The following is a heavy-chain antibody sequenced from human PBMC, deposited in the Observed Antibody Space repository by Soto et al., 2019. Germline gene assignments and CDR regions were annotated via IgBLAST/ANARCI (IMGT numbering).Heavy chain of an antibody. V-gene: IGHV1-18*04. J-gene: IGHJ6*02. Sequence: QVQLVQSGPEVKKPGASVKVSCKASGYTVTTYGISWVRQAPGQGLGWMGWISAYNGKTKYAQSLPGKVTMTTDTSTRTAYMELRSLRYDDTAVFSCASSDPAVHYYGMDVWGQGPTVNVSS. CDR1: GYTVTTYG. D-gene: IGHD1-1*01. CDR3: ASSDPAVHYYGMDV. CDR2: ISAYNGKT.